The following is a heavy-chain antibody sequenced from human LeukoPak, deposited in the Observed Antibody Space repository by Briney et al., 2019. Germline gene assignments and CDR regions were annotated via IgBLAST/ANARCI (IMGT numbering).Heavy chain of an antibody. V-gene: IGHV3-7*01. D-gene: IGHD3-10*01. CDR1: GFSFSGYW. Sequence: GGSLRLSCVASGFSFSGYWMSWVRQAPGKGLEWVANIKEDGSEQYYVDSVKGRFTISRDNAKNSLYLQMNSLRAEDTAVYYCARAGSHWHYVYWGQGTVVTVSS. J-gene: IGHJ4*02. CDR3: ARAGSHWHYVY. CDR2: IKEDGSEQ.